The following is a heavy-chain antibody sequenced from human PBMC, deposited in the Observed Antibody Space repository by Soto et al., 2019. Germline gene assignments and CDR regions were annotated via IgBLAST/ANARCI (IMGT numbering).Heavy chain of an antibody. Sequence: SETLSLTCTVSGGSISSYYWSWIRQPPGKGLEWIGYIYYSGSTNYNPSLKSRVTISVDTSKNQFSLKLSSVTAADTAVYYCAREYILTGYPRFSYYGMDVWGQGTTVTVSS. CDR2: IYYSGST. CDR3: AREYILTGYPRFSYYGMDV. J-gene: IGHJ6*02. V-gene: IGHV4-59*01. CDR1: GGSISSYY. D-gene: IGHD3-9*01.